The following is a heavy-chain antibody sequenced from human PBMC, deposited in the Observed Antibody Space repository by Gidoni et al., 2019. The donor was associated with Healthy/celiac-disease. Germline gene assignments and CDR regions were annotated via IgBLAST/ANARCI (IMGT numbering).Heavy chain of an antibody. D-gene: IGHD6-13*01. V-gene: IGHV3-33*01. J-gene: IGHJ6*02. CDR1: GFTFSSYG. CDR3: ARDQLYSSSWPRYYYYYYGMDV. CDR2: IWYDGSNK. Sequence: QVPLVESGGGVVQPGRSLRLSCAASGFTFSSYGMHWVRQAPGKGLAWVAVIWYDGSNKYYADSVKGRFTISRDNSKNTLYLQMNSLRAEDTAVYYCARDQLYSSSWPRYYYYYYGMDVWGQGTTVTVSS.